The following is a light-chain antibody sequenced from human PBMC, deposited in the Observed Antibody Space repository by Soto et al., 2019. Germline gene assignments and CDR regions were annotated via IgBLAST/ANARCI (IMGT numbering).Light chain of an antibody. V-gene: IGLV1-40*01. CDR1: SSNIGAGYD. Sequence: QSVLTQPPSVSGAPGQRVTISCTGSSSNIGAGYDVHWYQQLPGTAPKLLIYGAINRPSGVPDRFSGSKSGTSASLAITGLQAEVEADYYCQSSDSSLSGFVVFGGGTQLTVL. CDR2: GAI. CDR3: QSSDSSLSGFVV. J-gene: IGLJ2*01.